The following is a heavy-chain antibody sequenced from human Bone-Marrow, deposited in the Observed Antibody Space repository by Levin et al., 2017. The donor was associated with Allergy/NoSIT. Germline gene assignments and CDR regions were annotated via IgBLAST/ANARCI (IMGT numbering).Heavy chain of an antibody. Sequence: GGSLRLSCAASGFTFSTFPMHWARQAPGKGLEWVAVISYDGSNKYYADSVKGRFTVSRDNSKNTLYLQMNSLSPDDTGIYFCATVQMATMTTRDYWGQGTLVTVSS. D-gene: IGHD5-24*01. CDR3: ATVQMATMTTRDY. CDR2: ISYDGSNK. J-gene: IGHJ4*02. V-gene: IGHV3-30*04. CDR1: GFTFSTFP.